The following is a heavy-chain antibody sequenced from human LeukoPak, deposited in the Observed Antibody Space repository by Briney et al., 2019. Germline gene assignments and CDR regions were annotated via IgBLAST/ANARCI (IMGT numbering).Heavy chain of an antibody. V-gene: IGHV3-74*01. Sequence: GGSLRLSCAASGFTFSSYWMHWVRQAPGKGLVWVSRIVADGRTTTYADSVKGRFTISRDNALNSLYLQMNSLRVDDTAVYYCVRERFHGSGAPKFDLWGQGTLLTVSS. CDR1: GFTFSSYW. CDR3: VRERFHGSGAPKFDL. J-gene: IGHJ5*02. D-gene: IGHD3-10*01. CDR2: IVADGRTT.